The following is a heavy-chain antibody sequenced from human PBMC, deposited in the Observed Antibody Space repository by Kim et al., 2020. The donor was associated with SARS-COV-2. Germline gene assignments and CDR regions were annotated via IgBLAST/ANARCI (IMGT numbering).Heavy chain of an antibody. CDR3: VNEEKWRA. V-gene: IGHV3-15*01. CDR1: GFTFKITW. D-gene: IGHD5-12*01. J-gene: IGHJ5*02. Sequence: GGSLRLSCAVSGFTFKITWMSWVRQSPGKGLEWVGSIKTKTDVGTAEYAEPVYGRFTISRADSKSMLYLQMNSMKSDDTGVYFCVNEEKWRAWGQGTLVT. CDR2: IKTKTDVGTA.